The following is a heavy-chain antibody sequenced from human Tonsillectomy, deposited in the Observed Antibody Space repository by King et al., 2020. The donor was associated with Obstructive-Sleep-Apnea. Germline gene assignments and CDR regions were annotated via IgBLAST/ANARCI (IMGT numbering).Heavy chain of an antibody. CDR3: AKAPLGSGSYSYYFDY. J-gene: IGHJ4*02. CDR2: ISGSGGST. V-gene: IGHV3-23*04. Sequence: VQLVESGGGLVQPGGSLRLSCAASGFTFSSYAMSWVRQAPGKGLEWVSAISGSGGSTYYADSVKGRFTISRDNSKNTLYLQMNSLRAEDTAVYYCAKAPLGSGSYSYYFDYWGQGTLVTVSS. CDR1: GFTFSSYA. D-gene: IGHD1-26*01.